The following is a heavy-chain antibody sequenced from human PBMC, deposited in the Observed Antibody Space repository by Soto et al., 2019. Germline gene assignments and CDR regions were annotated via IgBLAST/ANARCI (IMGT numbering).Heavy chain of an antibody. CDR3: ARDISMIVAVPRGIVGFDP. Sequence: ASVKVSCKASGGTFSSYAVSWVRQAPGQGLEWMGGIIPIFGTANYAQKFQGRVTITADESTSTAYMELSSLRSEDTAVYYCARDISMIVAVPRGIVGFDPWGPGTLVTVSS. J-gene: IGHJ5*02. D-gene: IGHD3-22*01. V-gene: IGHV1-69*13. CDR1: GGTFSSYA. CDR2: IIPIFGTA.